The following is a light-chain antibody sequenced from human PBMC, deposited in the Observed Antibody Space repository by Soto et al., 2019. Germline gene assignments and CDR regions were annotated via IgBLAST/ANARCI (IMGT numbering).Light chain of an antibody. V-gene: IGLV1-40*01. CDR1: SSNIGAGYD. Sequence: QPVLTQPPSVSGAPGQRVTISCTGSSSNIGAGYDVHWYQQLPGTAPKLLIYGNSNRPSVVPDRFSGSKSGTSASLAITGLQAEDEADYYCQSYDSSLSGHVIFGGGTQLTVL. J-gene: IGLJ2*01. CDR3: QSYDSSLSGHVI. CDR2: GNS.